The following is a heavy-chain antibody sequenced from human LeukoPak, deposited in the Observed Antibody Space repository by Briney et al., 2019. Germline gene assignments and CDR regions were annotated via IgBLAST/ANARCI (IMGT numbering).Heavy chain of an antibody. CDR2: ISGDGGST. CDR1: GFTFDDYA. Sequence: PGGSLRLSCAAPGFTFDDYAMHWVRQAPGKGLEWVSLISGDGGSTYYADSVKGRFTISRDNSKNSLYLQMNSLRTEDTALYYCAKDSLGPIVVVVAAYDYWGQGTLVTVSS. V-gene: IGHV3-43*02. J-gene: IGHJ4*02. CDR3: AKDSLGPIVVVVAAYDY. D-gene: IGHD2-15*01.